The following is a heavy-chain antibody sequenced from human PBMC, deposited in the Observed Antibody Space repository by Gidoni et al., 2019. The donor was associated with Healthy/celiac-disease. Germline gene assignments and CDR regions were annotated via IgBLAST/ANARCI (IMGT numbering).Heavy chain of an antibody. Sequence: EVQLVESGGGLIQPGGSLRLSCAASGFTVSSNYMSWVRQAPGKGLGWVSVIYSGGSTYYADSVKGRFTISRDNSKNTLYLQMNSLRAEDTAVYYCATELRWQRMIDAFDIWGQGTMVTVSS. J-gene: IGHJ3*02. CDR3: ATELRWQRMIDAFDI. V-gene: IGHV3-53*01. CDR2: IYSGGST. D-gene: IGHD4-17*01. CDR1: GFTVSSNY.